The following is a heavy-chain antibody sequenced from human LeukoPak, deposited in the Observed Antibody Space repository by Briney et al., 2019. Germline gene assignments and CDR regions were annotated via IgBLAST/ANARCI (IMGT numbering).Heavy chain of an antibody. CDR1: GFTFSSYA. Sequence: GGSLRLSCAASGFTFSSYAMSWVRQAPGKGLEWVSAISGSGGSTYYADSVKGRFTISRDNSRDTLYLQMNSLRAEDTAVYYSAKGYYDYVWGSYYFDYWGQGTLVTVSS. J-gene: IGHJ4*02. CDR2: ISGSGGST. CDR3: AKGYYDYVWGSYYFDY. V-gene: IGHV3-23*01. D-gene: IGHD3-16*01.